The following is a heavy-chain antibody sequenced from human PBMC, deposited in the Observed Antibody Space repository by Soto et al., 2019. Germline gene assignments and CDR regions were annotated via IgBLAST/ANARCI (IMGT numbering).Heavy chain of an antibody. J-gene: IGHJ4*02. CDR2: IKSSTDGGTA. V-gene: IGHV3-15*07. Sequence: EVQLVESGGGFVESGGSLRLSCAASGFSFKDAWMTWVRQAPGKGLEWVGRIKSSTDGGTADYGAAGKGRCTMSRADSKETLNLYMDSLKREDTGVSYCTSFFQIRGGLSDYWGQGTPVNVSS. D-gene: IGHD3-16*01. CDR3: TSFFQIRGGLSDY. CDR1: GFSFKDAW.